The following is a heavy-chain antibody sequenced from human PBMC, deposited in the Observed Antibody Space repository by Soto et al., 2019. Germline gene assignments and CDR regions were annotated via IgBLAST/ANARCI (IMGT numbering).Heavy chain of an antibody. CDR3: ARTWIQLWEIDY. Sequence: SETLSLTCTVSGGSVSSGSYYWIWIRQPPGKGLEWIGYIYYSGSTNYNPSLKSRVTISVDTSKNQFSLKLSSVTAADTAVYYCARTWIQLWEIDYWGQGTLVTVSS. CDR1: GGSVSSGSYY. V-gene: IGHV4-61*01. CDR2: IYYSGST. D-gene: IGHD5-18*01. J-gene: IGHJ4*02.